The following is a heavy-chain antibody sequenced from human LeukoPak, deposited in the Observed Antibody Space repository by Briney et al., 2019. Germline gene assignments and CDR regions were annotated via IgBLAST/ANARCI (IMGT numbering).Heavy chain of an antibody. D-gene: IGHD1-26*01. CDR3: ARDVPYSGSYSLDY. J-gene: IGHJ4*02. CDR1: GGSISSSYW. V-gene: IGHV4-4*02. Sequence: SETLSLTCGVSGGSISSSYWWSWVRQPPGKGLEWIGEIYHSGSTNYNPSLKSRVTISVDTSKNQFSLKLSSVAAADTAVYYCARDVPYSGSYSLDYWGQGTLVTVSS. CDR2: IYHSGST.